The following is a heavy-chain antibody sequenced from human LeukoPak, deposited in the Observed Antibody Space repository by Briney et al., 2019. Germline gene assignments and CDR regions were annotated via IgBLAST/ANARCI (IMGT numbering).Heavy chain of an antibody. Sequence: ASVKVSCKASGYTFTSYGISWVRQAPGQGLEWMGWISTYNGNTNYAREFQGRVTMTTDTSTSTAYMELMSLRSDDTAVYYCARDDCTSASCYLAYWGQGTLVTVSS. CDR2: ISTYNGNT. J-gene: IGHJ4*02. V-gene: IGHV1-18*01. CDR3: ARDDCTSASCYLAY. D-gene: IGHD2-2*01. CDR1: GYTFTSYG.